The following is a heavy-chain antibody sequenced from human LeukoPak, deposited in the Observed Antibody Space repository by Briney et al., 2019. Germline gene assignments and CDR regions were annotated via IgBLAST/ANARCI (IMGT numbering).Heavy chain of an antibody. CDR1: GGSFSGYY. D-gene: IGHD6-6*01. J-gene: IGHJ4*02. CDR3: ARGGEIAARDYFDY. V-gene: IGHV4-34*01. Sequence: SETLSLTCAVYGGSFSGYYWSWIRQPPGKGLEWIGEINHSGSTNYNPSLKSRVTISVDTSKNQFSLKLSSVTAADTAVYYCARGGEIAARDYFDYWGQGTLVTVSS. CDR2: INHSGST.